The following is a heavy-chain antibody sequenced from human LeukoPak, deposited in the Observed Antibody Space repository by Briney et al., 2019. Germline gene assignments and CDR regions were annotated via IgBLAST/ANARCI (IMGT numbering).Heavy chain of an antibody. Sequence: GASLQISSKASGSRFTTYWIGWVRPMPGKGLEWMGIVYPGGSDTSYSPSFQGQVTISADTSITTAYLQWSRMTAAATALYYCARREEASPDVFDIWGQGTMVTVPS. V-gene: IGHV5-51*01. J-gene: IGHJ3*02. CDR3: ARREEASPDVFDI. CDR2: VYPGGSDT. CDR1: GSRFTTYW.